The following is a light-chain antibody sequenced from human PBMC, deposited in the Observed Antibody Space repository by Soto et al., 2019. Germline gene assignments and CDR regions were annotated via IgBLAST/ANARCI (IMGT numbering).Light chain of an antibody. V-gene: IGKV1-5*01. CDR1: QSLRGW. Sequence: DIQMTQSPSTLSASVGDRVTIPCRASQSLRGWLAWYQQRPGKAPKALIYDASTLASGVPSRFNGSGSETDFTLTISSLEPEDSAIYYCQQRAPRVTFGQGTRLEI. CDR3: QQRAPRVT. CDR2: DAS. J-gene: IGKJ5*01.